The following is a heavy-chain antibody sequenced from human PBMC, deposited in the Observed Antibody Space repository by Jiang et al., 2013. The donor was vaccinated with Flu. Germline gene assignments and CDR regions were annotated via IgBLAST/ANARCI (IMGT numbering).Heavy chain of an antibody. V-gene: IGHV4-61*01. Sequence: VQLVESGPGLVKPSETLSLTCSVSGDSVHSGNYYWSWIRQPPGKGLEWIGYIYYSGSTNYNPSLKSRVTTSLDTSKNQFSLRLTSVTAADTAVYYCARFNAEPLSYCVDSKCTRGFDIWGQGTVVTVSS. CDR1: GDSVHSGNYY. CDR2: IYYSGST. D-gene: IGHD2-21*01. J-gene: IGHJ3*02. CDR3: ARFNAEPLSYCVDSKCTRGFDI.